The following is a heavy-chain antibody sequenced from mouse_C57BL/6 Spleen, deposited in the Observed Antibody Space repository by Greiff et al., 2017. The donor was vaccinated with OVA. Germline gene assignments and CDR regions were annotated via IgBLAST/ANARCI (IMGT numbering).Heavy chain of an antibody. CDR3: AGDYYGSTFAY. J-gene: IGHJ3*01. D-gene: IGHD1-1*01. CDR1: GYAFSSSW. V-gene: IGHV1-82*01. CDR2: IYPGDGDT. Sequence: QVQLQQSGPELVKPGASVKISCKASGYAFSSSWMNWVKQRPGKGLEWIGRIYPGDGDTNYNGKFKGKATLTADKSSSTAYMQLSSLTSEDSAVYFCAGDYYGSTFAYWGQGTLVTVSA.